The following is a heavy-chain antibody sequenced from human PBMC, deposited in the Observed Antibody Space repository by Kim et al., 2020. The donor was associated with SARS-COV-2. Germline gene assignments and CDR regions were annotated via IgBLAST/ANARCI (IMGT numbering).Heavy chain of an antibody. Sequence: GGSLRLSCAASGFTFSSYAMSWVRQAPGKGLEWVSAISGSGGSTYYADSVKGRFTISRDNSKNTLYLQMNSLRAEDTAVYYCAKDRPSITMIVVVIMDYWGQGTLVTVSS. V-gene: IGHV3-23*01. CDR2: ISGSGGST. CDR3: AKDRPSITMIVVVIMDY. CDR1: GFTFSSYA. D-gene: IGHD3-22*01. J-gene: IGHJ4*02.